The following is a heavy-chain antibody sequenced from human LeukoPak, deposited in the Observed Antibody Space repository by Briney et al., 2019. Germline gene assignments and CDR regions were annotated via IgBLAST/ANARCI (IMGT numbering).Heavy chain of an antibody. Sequence: PGGSLTLSCAASGFTFTSYWMNWVRQAPGKGLEWVANIKEDGSEKYYVDSVKGRFTISRDNAKNSVYLQMNSLGAEDSAGYYCARDNGFWGQGTLVTVSS. CDR1: GFTFTSYW. CDR3: ARDNGF. V-gene: IGHV3-7*03. D-gene: IGHD2-8*01. CDR2: IKEDGSEK. J-gene: IGHJ4*02.